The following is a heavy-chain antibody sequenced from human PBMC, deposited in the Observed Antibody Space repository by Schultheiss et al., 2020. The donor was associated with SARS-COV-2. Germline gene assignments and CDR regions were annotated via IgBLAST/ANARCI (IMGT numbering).Heavy chain of an antibody. CDR3: AREKWGTLAY. J-gene: IGHJ4*02. D-gene: IGHD3-16*01. CDR1: GFTFSSYA. Sequence: GGSLRLSCAASGFTFSSYAMSWVRQAPGKGLEWVSAISGSGGSTYYADSVKGRFTISRDNAKNSLYLQMNSLRAEDTAVYYCAREKWGTLAYWGQGTLVTVSS. CDR2: ISGSGGST. V-gene: IGHV3-23*01.